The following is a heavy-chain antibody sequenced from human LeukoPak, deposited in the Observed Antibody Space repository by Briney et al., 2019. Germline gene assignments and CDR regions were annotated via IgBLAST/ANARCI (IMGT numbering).Heavy chain of an antibody. D-gene: IGHD1-26*01. J-gene: IGHJ6*02. CDR1: GFTFSSYW. V-gene: IGHV3-7*01. Sequence: GGSLRLSCAASGFTFSSYWMGWVRQAPGKRLEWVANMNIDGSEKYYADSAKGRFTISRDNARNSVYLQMNSLRVEDTAVYYCARDPVEWELLLDCWGQGTTVTVSS. CDR2: MNIDGSEK. CDR3: ARDPVEWELLLDC.